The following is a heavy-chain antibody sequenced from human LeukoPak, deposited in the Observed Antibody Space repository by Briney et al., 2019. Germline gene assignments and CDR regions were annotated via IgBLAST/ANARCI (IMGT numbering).Heavy chain of an antibody. V-gene: IGHV4-59*08. CDR1: GGSIYSHY. CDR2: IYYKENT. CDR3: MRRDTGWNYSDY. D-gene: IGHD6-19*01. Sequence: KPSETLSLTCAVSGGSIYSHYWGWIRQPPGKGLEWIGDIYYKENTNYNPSLKSRVTISLDTSKSHLSLTLTSVVAADTAIYYCMRRDTGWNYSDYWGQGILVTVSS. J-gene: IGHJ4*02.